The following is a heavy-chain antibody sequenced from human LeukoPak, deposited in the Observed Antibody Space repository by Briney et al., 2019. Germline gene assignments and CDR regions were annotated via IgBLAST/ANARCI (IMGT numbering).Heavy chain of an antibody. CDR1: GFTFSSYA. Sequence: GGSLRLSCAASGFTFSSYAMSWVRQAPGKGLEWVSAISGSGGSTYYADSVKGRFTISRDNSKNTLYLQMNSLRAEDTAVYYCAKGVVVVPAAMDVFDYWGQGTLVTVSS. CDR2: ISGSGGST. CDR3: AKGVVVVPAAMDVFDY. D-gene: IGHD2-2*01. J-gene: IGHJ4*02. V-gene: IGHV3-23*01.